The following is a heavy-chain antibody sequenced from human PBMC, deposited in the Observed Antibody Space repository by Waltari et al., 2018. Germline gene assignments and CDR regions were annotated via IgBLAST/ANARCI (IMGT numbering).Heavy chain of an antibody. D-gene: IGHD5-18*01. J-gene: IGHJ4*02. Sequence: EVQLVESGGGLIQTGGSLRLSCAASGFTVRRNSMSWVRTAPGKGLEWVSVSDSGGSTYYADSVKGRFTISRDNSKNTLYLQMNSLRAEVTAVYYCARESPDTAMVHWGQGTLVTVSS. V-gene: IGHV3-53*01. CDR1: GFTVRRNS. CDR3: ARESPDTAMVH. CDR2: SDSGGST.